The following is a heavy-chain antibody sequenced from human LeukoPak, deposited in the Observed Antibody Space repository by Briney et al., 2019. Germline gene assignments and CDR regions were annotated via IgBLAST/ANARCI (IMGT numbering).Heavy chain of an antibody. CDR3: AKDFVVVPGNVNYFDY. V-gene: IGHV3-23*01. CDR1: GFTFSSYW. CDR2: ISGSGDNT. D-gene: IGHD2-21*02. J-gene: IGHJ4*02. Sequence: GGSLRLSCAASGFTFSSYWMSWVRQAPGKGLEWVSAISGSGDNTYYADSVKGRFTVSRDNSKNTLYVQMKSLRAEDTAVYYCAKDFVVVPGNVNYFDYWGQGTLVTVSS.